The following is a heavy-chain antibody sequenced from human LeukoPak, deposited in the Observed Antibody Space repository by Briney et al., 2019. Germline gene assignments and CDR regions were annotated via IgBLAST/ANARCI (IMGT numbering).Heavy chain of an antibody. D-gene: IGHD2-2*01. CDR3: AKDPYCSSTSCYFVGY. CDR2: ISGGGGST. Sequence: GGSLRLSCAASGFTFSSYAMSWVRQAPGKGLEWVLAISGGGGSTYYADSVKGRFTISRDNSKNTLYLQMNSLRAEDTAVYYCAKDPYCSSTSCYFVGYWGQGTLVTVSS. CDR1: GFTFSSYA. J-gene: IGHJ4*02. V-gene: IGHV3-23*01.